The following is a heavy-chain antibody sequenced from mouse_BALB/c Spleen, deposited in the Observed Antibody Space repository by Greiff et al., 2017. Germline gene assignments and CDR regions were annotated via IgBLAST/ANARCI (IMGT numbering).Heavy chain of an antibody. CDR2: ISSGGSYT. V-gene: IGHV5-6*01. CDR1: GFTFSSYG. J-gene: IGHJ3*01. CDR3: AKPYGNYAWFAY. D-gene: IGHD2-10*02. Sequence: EVNVVESGGDLVKPGGSLKLSCAASGFTFSSYGMSWVRQTPDKRLEWVATISSGGSYTYYPDSVKGRFTISRDNAKNTLYLQMSSLKSDDTAMYYCAKPYGNYAWFAYWGQGTLVTVSA.